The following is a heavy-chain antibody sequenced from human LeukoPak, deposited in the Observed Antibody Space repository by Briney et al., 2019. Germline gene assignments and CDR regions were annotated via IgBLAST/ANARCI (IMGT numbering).Heavy chain of an antibody. D-gene: IGHD3-22*01. V-gene: IGHV3-23*01. CDR3: AKSYYYGISGPDKYAFDF. J-gene: IGHJ4*02. CDR2: ISDSGGST. Sequence: QPGGSLRLSCAASGFTFSSYGMSWVRQAPGKGLEWVSAISDSGGSTNYADSVKGRFIISRDNSKSTLYLQMNSLRAEDTAVYYCAKSYYYGISGPDKYAFDFWGQGTLATVSS. CDR1: GFTFSSYG.